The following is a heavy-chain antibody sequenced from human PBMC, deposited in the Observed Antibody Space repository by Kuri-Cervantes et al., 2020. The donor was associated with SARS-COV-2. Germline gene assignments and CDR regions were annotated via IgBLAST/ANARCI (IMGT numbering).Heavy chain of an antibody. CDR2: VKADGSET. J-gene: IGHJ5*02. CDR1: GFMVSHYW. CDR3: ARDKFGTYDHDGGGYYTSSDHWFDH. V-gene: IGHV3-7*05. D-gene: IGHD3-22*01. Sequence: GESRKISCAASGFMVSHYWMSWVRQPKGKGLEWVAKVKADGSETYYADSVKGRFIVSRDNVKKSLDLQMNSLRLEDTAIYYCARDKFGTYDHDGGGYYTSSDHWFDHWGQGTRVTVSS.